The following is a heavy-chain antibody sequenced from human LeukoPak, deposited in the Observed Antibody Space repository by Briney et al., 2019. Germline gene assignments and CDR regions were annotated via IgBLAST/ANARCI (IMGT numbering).Heavy chain of an antibody. J-gene: IGHJ4*02. V-gene: IGHV1-69*05. Sequence: SVKVSCKASGGTFSSYAISWVRQAPGQGLEWMGGIIPIFGTANYAQKFQGRVTIATDKSTSTAYMELSSLRSEDTAVYYCASGMTTVTTRQFDYWGQGTLVTVSS. D-gene: IGHD4-17*01. CDR1: GGTFSSYA. CDR3: ASGMTTVTTRQFDY. CDR2: IIPIFGTA.